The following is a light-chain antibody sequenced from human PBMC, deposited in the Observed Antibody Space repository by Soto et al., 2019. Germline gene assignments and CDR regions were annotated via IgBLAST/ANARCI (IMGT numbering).Light chain of an antibody. Sequence: DIVMTQSPDSLAVSLGERATINCKSSQSVLYSSKNKNYLAWYQQKPGQPPKLLIYWASTRESGVPDRFSGSGSRTDSTLTISSLQAEDVAAYYCQQYYSTPPTFGQGTKLEIK. CDR3: QQYYSTPPT. CDR1: QSVLYSSKNKNY. V-gene: IGKV4-1*01. J-gene: IGKJ2*01. CDR2: WAS.